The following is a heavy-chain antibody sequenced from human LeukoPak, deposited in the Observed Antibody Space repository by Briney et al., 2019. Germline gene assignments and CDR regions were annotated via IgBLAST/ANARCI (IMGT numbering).Heavy chain of an antibody. CDR2: ISGSGGST. Sequence: GGSLRLSCAASGFTFSSYAMSWVRQAPGKGLEWVSAISGSGGSTYYADSVKGRFTISRDNSKNTLYLQMNCLRAEDTAVYYCAKDVPRGCSGGSCYPYYFDYWGRGTLVTVSS. CDR1: GFTFSSYA. J-gene: IGHJ4*02. V-gene: IGHV3-23*01. D-gene: IGHD2-15*01. CDR3: AKDVPRGCSGGSCYPYYFDY.